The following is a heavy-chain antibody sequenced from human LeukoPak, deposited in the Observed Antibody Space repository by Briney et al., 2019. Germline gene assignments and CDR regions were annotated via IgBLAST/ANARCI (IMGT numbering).Heavy chain of an antibody. CDR3: ARRLEYSGSKGVFDY. J-gene: IGHJ4*02. CDR1: GLTVTSNY. D-gene: IGHD1-26*01. CDR2: IYSGGYT. V-gene: IGHV3-66*01. Sequence: GGSLRLSCAASGLTVTSNYMTWVRQAPGKGLEWVATIYSGGYTDYADSVRGRFTISRDNSKNTLYLQMNSLRAEDTAVYYCARRLEYSGSKGVFDYWGQGTLVTVSS.